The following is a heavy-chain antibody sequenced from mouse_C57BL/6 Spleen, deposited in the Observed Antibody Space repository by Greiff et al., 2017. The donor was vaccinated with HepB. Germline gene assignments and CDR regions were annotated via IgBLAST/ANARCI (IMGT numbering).Heavy chain of an antibody. V-gene: IGHV1-69*01. CDR3: ERHYSLAWFAY. D-gene: IGHD2-12*01. CDR2: IDPSDSYT. CDR1: GYTFTSYW. Sequence: QVQLQQPGAELVMPGASVKLSCKASGYTFTSYWMHWVKQRPGQGLEWIGEIDPSDSYTNYNQKFKGKSTLTVDKSSSTAYMQLSSLTSEDAAVYYCERHYSLAWFAYWGQGTLVTVSA. J-gene: IGHJ3*01.